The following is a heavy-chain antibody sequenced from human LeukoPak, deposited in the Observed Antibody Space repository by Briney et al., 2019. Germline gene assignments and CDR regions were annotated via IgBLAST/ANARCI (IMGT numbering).Heavy chain of an antibody. Sequence: GGSLRLSCAASGFTFSTYSMNWVRQAPGKGLEWVSSISSSSSSIYSADSVKGRFTISRDNAKKSLYLQMNSLRAEDTAVYYCARDRKRDDFWSSYYHWFDPWGQGTLVTVSS. CDR1: GFTFSTYS. D-gene: IGHD3-3*01. CDR3: ARDRKRDDFWSSYYHWFDP. CDR2: ISSSSSSI. J-gene: IGHJ5*02. V-gene: IGHV3-21*01.